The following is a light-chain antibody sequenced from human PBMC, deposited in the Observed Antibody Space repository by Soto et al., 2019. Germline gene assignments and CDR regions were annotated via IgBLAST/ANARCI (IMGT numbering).Light chain of an antibody. Sequence: EIVMTHSPATLSVSPWERATLSCRASQSVSSNLAWYQQKPGQAPRLLIYGASTRATGIPARFSGSGSGTDFTLTINRLEPEDFAVYFCQQFGNSPWTFGQGTKVDIK. V-gene: IGKV3-15*01. CDR1: QSVSSN. CDR2: GAS. J-gene: IGKJ1*01. CDR3: QQFGNSPWT.